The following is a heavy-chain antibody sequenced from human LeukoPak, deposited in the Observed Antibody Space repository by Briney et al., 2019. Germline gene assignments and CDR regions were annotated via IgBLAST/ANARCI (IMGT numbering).Heavy chain of an antibody. V-gene: IGHV3-23*01. J-gene: IGHJ4*02. CDR2: ISGSGGST. D-gene: IGHD6-13*01. Sequence: PGGSLRLSCAASGFIFSSYAMSWFRQAPGKGLEWVSAISGSGGSTYYADSVKGRFAISRDNSKNTLYLQMDSLRAEDTAVYYCAKEIPSIAAAEDWGQGTLVTVSS. CDR3: AKEIPSIAAAED. CDR1: GFIFSSYA.